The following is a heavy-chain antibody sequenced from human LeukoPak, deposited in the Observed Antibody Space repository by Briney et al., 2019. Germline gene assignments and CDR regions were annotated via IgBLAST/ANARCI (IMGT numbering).Heavy chain of an antibody. V-gene: IGHV3-23*01. CDR1: GFTFSGYA. Sequence: GGSLRLSCAASGFTFSGYAMSWVRQAPGKGLEWVSGIIGSGGITYYAESVKGRFTISRDNSKNTLYLQMNSLRAEDTAVYYCAKEIQIYSSSWYGGVDYWGQGTLVTVSS. CDR2: IIGSGGIT. CDR3: AKEIQIYSSSWYGGVDY. J-gene: IGHJ4*02. D-gene: IGHD6-13*01.